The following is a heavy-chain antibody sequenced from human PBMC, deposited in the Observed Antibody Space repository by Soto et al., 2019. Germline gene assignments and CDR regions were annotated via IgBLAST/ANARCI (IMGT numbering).Heavy chain of an antibody. D-gene: IGHD1-20*01. CDR3: ARGITTKLVHTDAPDEFYFDS. Sequence: SETMSLTCAVYGGSFSGYYWSWIRQPPGKWLAWFGEINHSGSTNYNPSLKSRITISVDTSKTQFSLNLRTVTAADTAFYYCARGITTKLVHTDAPDEFYFDSGGRGTLVTVSS. J-gene: IGHJ4*01. CDR2: INHSGST. CDR1: GGSFSGYY. V-gene: IGHV4-34*01.